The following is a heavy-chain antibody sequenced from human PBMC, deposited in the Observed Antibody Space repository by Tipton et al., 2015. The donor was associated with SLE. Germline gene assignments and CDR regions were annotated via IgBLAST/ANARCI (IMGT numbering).Heavy chain of an antibody. D-gene: IGHD5-18*01. CDR2: ISTYTGNT. J-gene: IGHJ4*02. Sequence: QSGAEVKKPGASVRASCKASGYTFSSYAIHWLRQGPGQRLEWMGWISTYTGNTNYALALQGRVTMTSDTSTSTAYMELRSLRSDDTAIYYCARVRVDTAMGVFDFWGQGTLVTVSS. CDR1: GYTFSSYA. CDR3: ARVRVDTAMGVFDF. V-gene: IGHV1-18*01.